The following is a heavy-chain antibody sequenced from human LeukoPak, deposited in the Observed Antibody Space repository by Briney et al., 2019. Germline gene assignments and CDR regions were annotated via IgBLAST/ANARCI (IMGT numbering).Heavy chain of an antibody. V-gene: IGHV1-2*02. J-gene: IGHJ4*02. CDR3: ARDPRGVYYLDH. CDR1: GYTFTGYY. CDR2: INPNIGDT. Sequence: ASVKVSCKASGYTFTGYYLHWVRQAPGQGLEWVGSINPNIGDTKYAQKFQGRVTMTRDTSISTADMELSTLKSDDTAVYYCARDPRGVYYLDHWGQGTLVTVSS. D-gene: IGHD3-10*01.